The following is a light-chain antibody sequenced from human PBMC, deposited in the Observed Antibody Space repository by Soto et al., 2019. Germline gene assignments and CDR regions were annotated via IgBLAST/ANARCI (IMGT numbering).Light chain of an antibody. V-gene: IGLV3-21*02. CDR1: KIGSKR. CDR2: DDS. CDR3: QVWTGNVDQV. Sequence: SYELTQPPSVSVAPGQTAMISCGGNKIGSKRVHWYQQRPGQAPVLVVHDDSDRPSGIPDRFSGSNSGNTATLTVSRVEAGDEAVYYCQVWTGNVDQVFGGGTKLTVL. J-gene: IGLJ3*02.